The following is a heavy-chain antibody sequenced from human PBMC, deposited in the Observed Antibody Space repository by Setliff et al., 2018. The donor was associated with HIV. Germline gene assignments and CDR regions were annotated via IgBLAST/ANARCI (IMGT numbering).Heavy chain of an antibody. V-gene: IGHV4-34*11. CDR3: ARDPPGYGDSKDY. CDR2: IYYSGST. D-gene: IGHD4-17*01. Sequence: SETLSLTCAVYGGSFSGYYWSWIRQPPGKGLEWLGYIYYSGSTTYNPSLRSRVTISIDTSKNQFSLNLRSVTAADTAVYYCARDPPGYGDSKDYWGQGKLVTVS. CDR1: GGSFSGYY. J-gene: IGHJ4*02.